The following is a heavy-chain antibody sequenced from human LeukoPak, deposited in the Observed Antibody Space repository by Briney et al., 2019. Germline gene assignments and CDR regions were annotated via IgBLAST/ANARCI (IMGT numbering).Heavy chain of an antibody. D-gene: IGHD2-15*01. J-gene: IGHJ3*02. V-gene: IGHV4-34*01. CDR1: GGSFSGYY. CDR2: INHSGST. Sequence: SETLSLTCAVYGGSFSGYYWSWIRQPPRKGLEWIGEINHSGSTNYNPSLKSRVTISVDTSKNQFSLKLSSVTAADTAVYYCARDTPQGAFDIWGQGTMVTVSS. CDR3: ARDTPQGAFDI.